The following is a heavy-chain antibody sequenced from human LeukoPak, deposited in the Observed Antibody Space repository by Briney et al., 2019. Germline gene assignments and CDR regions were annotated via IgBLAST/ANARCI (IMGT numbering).Heavy chain of an antibody. CDR2: IYYSGST. CDR1: GGSISSYY. CDR3: ARGRYGDFPYDY. V-gene: IGHV4-59*01. Sequence: SETLSLTCTVSGGSISSYYWSWIRQPPGKGLEWIGYIYYSGSTNYNPSLKSLVTISVDTSKNQFSLKLSSVTAADTAVYYCARGRYGDFPYDYWGQGTLVTVSS. J-gene: IGHJ4*02. D-gene: IGHD4-17*01.